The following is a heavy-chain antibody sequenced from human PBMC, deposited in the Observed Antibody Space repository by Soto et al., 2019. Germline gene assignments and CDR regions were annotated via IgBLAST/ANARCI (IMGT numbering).Heavy chain of an antibody. CDR1: GGSISSYY. Sequence: SETLSLTCTVSGGSISSYYWSWIRQPPGKGLEWIGYIYYSGSTNYNPSLKSRVTISVDTSKNQFSLKLSSVTAADTAVYYCARDSGVAGTSWYFDYWGQGTLVTVSS. V-gene: IGHV4-59*01. J-gene: IGHJ4*02. CDR2: IYYSGST. CDR3: ARDSGVAGTSWYFDY. D-gene: IGHD6-19*01.